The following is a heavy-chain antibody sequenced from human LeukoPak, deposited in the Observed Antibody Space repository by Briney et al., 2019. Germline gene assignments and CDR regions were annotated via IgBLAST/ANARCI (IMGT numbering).Heavy chain of an antibody. CDR1: GYAFTNYD. D-gene: IGHD5-18*01. CDR2: MHPDNGNT. J-gene: IGHJ4*02. Sequence: ASVKVSCKTSGYAFTNYDINWVRQAPGQGLEWMGWMHPDNGNTGYAQKFQGKVTMTRDTSTSTVYMELSSLRSEDTAVYYCARDLSSGDTAMVTWGQGTLVTVSS. CDR3: ARDLSSGDTAMVT. V-gene: IGHV1-8*01.